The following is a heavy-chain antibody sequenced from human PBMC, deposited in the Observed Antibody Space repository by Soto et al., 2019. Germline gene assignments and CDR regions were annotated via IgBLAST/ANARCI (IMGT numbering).Heavy chain of an antibody. Sequence: GGSLRLSCAASGFTFSDYWMHWVRQSPGKGPEWLSRMNSDGRTINYADSVKGRFTISRDNAKNTVYLQMNSLRAEDTAVYYCARDPLPNPTPLVLFGPPYWGQGTLVTVSS. V-gene: IGHV3-74*01. J-gene: IGHJ4*02. CDR2: MNSDGRTI. D-gene: IGHD3-3*01. CDR1: GFTFSDYW. CDR3: ARDPLPNPTPLVLFGPPY.